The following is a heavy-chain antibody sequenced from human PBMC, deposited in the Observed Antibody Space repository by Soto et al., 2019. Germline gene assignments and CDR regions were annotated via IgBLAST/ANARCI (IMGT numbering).Heavy chain of an antibody. D-gene: IGHD2-2*01. CDR2: IYYSGST. J-gene: IGHJ4*02. Sequence: SETLSLTCTVSGVSISSSSYYWGWIRQPPGKGLEWIGSIYYSGSTYYNPSLKSRVTISVDTSKNQFSLKLSSVTAADTAVYYCARHRLTIVVVPAATSARNVVVVTAIDYWGQGTLVTVSS. V-gene: IGHV4-39*01. CDR3: ARHRLTIVVVPAATSARNVVVVTAIDY. CDR1: GVSISSSSYY.